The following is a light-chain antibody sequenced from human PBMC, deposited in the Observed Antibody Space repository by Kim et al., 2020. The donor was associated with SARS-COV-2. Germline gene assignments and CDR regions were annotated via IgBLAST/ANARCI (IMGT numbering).Light chain of an antibody. Sequence: ILLTQSPGTLSLSPGERATLSCRASQSIPMTYLAWYQQKPGQAPRLLIYGTSTRATGIPDRFSGSGSGTDFTLTINKLEPEDLAVYYCQHFGGSSLYVFGQGTKLEI. CDR3: QHFGGSSLYV. CDR2: GTS. CDR1: QSIPMTY. J-gene: IGKJ2*01. V-gene: IGKV3-20*01.